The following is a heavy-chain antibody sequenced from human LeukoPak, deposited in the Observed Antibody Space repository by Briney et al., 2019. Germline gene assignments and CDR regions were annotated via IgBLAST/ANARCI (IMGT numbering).Heavy chain of an antibody. Sequence: SQTLSLTCAISGDSVSSNSAAWNWIRQSPSRGLEWLGRTYYRSKWYNDYAVSVKSRITINPDTSKNQFFLQLNSVTPEDTAVYYCARDREYYYGSGRSHYGMDVWGQGTTVTVSS. J-gene: IGHJ6*02. CDR2: TYYRSKWYN. CDR3: ARDREYYYGSGRSHYGMDV. D-gene: IGHD3-10*01. V-gene: IGHV6-1*01. CDR1: GDSVSSNSAA.